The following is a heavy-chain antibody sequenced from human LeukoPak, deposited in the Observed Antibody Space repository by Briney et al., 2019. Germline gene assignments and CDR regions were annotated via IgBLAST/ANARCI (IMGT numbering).Heavy chain of an antibody. Sequence: TSETLSLTCGVSSEFFSGYFWGWIRQPPGKGLEWIGDINDSGTTKYNPTLESRVTVSIDTSKNQFSLKVKSVTAADTGVYYCARLPLGAFGEVLNFDCWGQGALVTVSS. CDR3: ARLPLGAFGEVLNFDC. V-gene: IGHV4-34*01. CDR1: SEFFSGYF. CDR2: INDSGTT. D-gene: IGHD3-10*01. J-gene: IGHJ4*02.